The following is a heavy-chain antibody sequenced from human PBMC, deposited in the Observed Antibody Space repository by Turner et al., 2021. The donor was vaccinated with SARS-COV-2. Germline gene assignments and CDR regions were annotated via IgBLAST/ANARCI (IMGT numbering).Heavy chain of an antibody. CDR3: ARDHRPVVVPAAKRAGSYYYGMDV. Sequence: EVQLVESGGGLVKPGGSLRLSCAASGFTFSSYSMTWVRQAQGKGLEWDSSISSSSSYIYYADAVKGRFTISRDNAKNSLYLQMNSLRAEDTAVYYCARDHRPVVVPAAKRAGSYYYGMDVWGQGTTVTVSS. CDR2: ISSSSSYI. J-gene: IGHJ6*02. D-gene: IGHD2-2*01. V-gene: IGHV3-21*01. CDR1: GFTFSSYS.